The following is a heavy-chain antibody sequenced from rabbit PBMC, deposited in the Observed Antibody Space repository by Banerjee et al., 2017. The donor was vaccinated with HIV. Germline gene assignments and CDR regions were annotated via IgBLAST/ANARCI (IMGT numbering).Heavy chain of an antibody. V-gene: IGHV1S40*01. CDR1: GFDFSSYG. Sequence: QSLEESGGDLVKPEGSLTLSCKASGFDFSSYGVSWVRQAPGKGLEWIACIYAGSSGITDYASWAKGRFTISKTSSTMVTLQMTSLTAADTATYFCARDRGSAYAGYGDGMDLWGQGTLVT. D-gene: IGHD7-1*01. CDR2: IYAGSSGIT. CDR3: ARDRGSAYAGYGDGMDL. J-gene: IGHJ4*01.